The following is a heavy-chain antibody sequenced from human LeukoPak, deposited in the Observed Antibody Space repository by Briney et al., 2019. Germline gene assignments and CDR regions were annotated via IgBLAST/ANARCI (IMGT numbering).Heavy chain of an antibody. CDR2: INHSGST. V-gene: IGHV4-34*01. Sequence: SETLSLTCAVYAGSFSGYYWSWIRQPPGKGLEWIGEINHSGSTNYNPSLKSRVTISVDTSKNQFSLKLSSVTAADTAVYYCARSISYYYYYYMDVWGKGTTVTVSS. CDR3: ARSISYYYYYYMDV. J-gene: IGHJ6*03. CDR1: AGSFSGYY.